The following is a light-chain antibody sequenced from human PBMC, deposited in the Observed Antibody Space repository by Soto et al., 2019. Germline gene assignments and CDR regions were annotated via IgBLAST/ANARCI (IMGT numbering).Light chain of an antibody. J-gene: IGKJ3*01. CDR2: DAS. Sequence: EIELTQSPGTLSLSPGERATLSCRASQSVSSSYLAWYQQKPGQAPRLLIYDASSRATGIPDRFSGSGSGTDFTLTISRLQPEDFAVYYCQQYGSSPLFTFGPGTKVDIK. CDR3: QQYGSSPLFT. CDR1: QSVSSSY. V-gene: IGKV3-20*01.